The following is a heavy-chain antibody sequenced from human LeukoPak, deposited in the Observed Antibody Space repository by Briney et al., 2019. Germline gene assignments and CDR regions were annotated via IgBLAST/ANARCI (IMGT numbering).Heavy chain of an antibody. J-gene: IGHJ4*02. CDR3: ARDIAASGTIDY. CDR2: ISSSSSYI. CDR1: GFTFSSYS. V-gene: IGHV3-21*01. D-gene: IGHD6-13*01. Sequence: GGSPRLSCAASGFTFSSYSMNWVRQAPGKGLEWVSSISSSSSYIYYADSVKGRFTISRDNAKNSLYLQMNSLRAEDTAVYYCARDIAASGTIDYWGQGTLVTVSS.